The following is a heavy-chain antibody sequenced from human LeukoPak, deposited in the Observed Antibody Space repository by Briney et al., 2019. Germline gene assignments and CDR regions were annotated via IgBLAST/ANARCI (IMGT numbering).Heavy chain of an antibody. CDR3: ATTVVKGSNYYYYGMDV. V-gene: IGHV1-46*01. Sequence: ASVKVSCKASGYTFTSYGISWVRQAPGQGLEWMGIINPSGGSTSYAQKFQGRVTMTRDTSTSTVYMELSSLRSEDTAVYYCATTVVKGSNYYYYGMDVWGQGTTVTVSS. CDR2: INPSGGST. D-gene: IGHD4-23*01. J-gene: IGHJ6*02. CDR1: GYTFTSYG.